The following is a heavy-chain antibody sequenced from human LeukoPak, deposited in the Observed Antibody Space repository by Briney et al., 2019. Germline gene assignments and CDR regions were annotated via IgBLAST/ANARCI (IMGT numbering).Heavy chain of an antibody. V-gene: IGHV3-74*01. J-gene: IGHJ4*02. CDR2: IKSDGSST. CDR3: ARGGDYPFDY. Sequence: GGSLRLSCAASGFTFRSFWMHWVRQAPGKGLVWVSRIKSDGSSTNYADSVKGRFTISRDNAKNTLYLQMNSLRVEDMAIYYCARGGDYPFDYWGQGTLVTVSS. D-gene: IGHD4-17*01. CDR1: GFTFRSFW.